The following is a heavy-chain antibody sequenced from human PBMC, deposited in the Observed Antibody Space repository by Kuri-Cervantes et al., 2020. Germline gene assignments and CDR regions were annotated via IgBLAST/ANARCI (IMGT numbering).Heavy chain of an antibody. CDR3: ARGSSSFWYYYYMDV. CDR2: ISSSGSTI. V-gene: IGHV3-48*03. D-gene: IGHD6-6*01. Sequence: GESLKISCAASGFTFRSYEMNWVRQAPGKGLEWVSYISSSGSTIYYADSVKGRFTISRDNAKNSLYLQMNSLRAEDTAVYYCARGSSSFWYYYYMDVWGKGTTVTVSS. J-gene: IGHJ6*03. CDR1: GFTFRSYE.